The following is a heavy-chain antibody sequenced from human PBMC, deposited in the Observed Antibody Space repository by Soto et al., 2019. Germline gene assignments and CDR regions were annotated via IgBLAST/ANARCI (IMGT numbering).Heavy chain of an antibody. D-gene: IGHD3-9*01. CDR3: ARVLPYLLRGAYFMDV. CDR2: INHSGST. V-gene: IGHV4-34*01. CDR1: DGSFSGYY. J-gene: IGHJ6*03. Sequence: QVQLQQWGAGLLKPSETLSLTCAVYDGSFSGYYWSWIRQPPGKGLEWIGEINHSGSTNYNPSLKSRVTISVDTSKNQFSLKLSSVTAADTAVYHCARVLPYLLRGAYFMDVWGKGTTVTVSS.